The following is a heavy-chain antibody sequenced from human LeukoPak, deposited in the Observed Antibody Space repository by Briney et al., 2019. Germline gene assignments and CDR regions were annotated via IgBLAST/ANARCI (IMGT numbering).Heavy chain of an antibody. D-gene: IGHD3-10*01. CDR2: ISSSSSYI. V-gene: IGHV3-21*01. J-gene: IGHJ4*02. CDR1: GFTFSSYS. Sequence: GGSLRLSCAASGFTFSSYSMNWVRQAPGKELEWVSSISSSSSYIYYADSVKGRFTISRDNAKNSLYLQMNSLRAEDTAVYYCARVRGSGVIDYWGQGTLVTVSS. CDR3: ARVRGSGVIDY.